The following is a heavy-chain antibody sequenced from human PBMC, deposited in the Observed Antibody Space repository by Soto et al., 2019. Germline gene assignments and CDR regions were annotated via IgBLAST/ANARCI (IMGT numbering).Heavy chain of an antibody. J-gene: IGHJ3*02. CDR3: ARDFGSGWYKDAFDI. Sequence: QVQLVQSGAEVKKPGSSVKVSCKASGGTFSSYAISWVRQAPGHGLAWMGGIIPIFGTANYAQKVQGRVTITADESTSTAYMELSSLRSEDTAVYYCARDFGSGWYKDAFDIWGQGTMVTVSS. D-gene: IGHD6-19*01. CDR1: GGTFSSYA. CDR2: IIPIFGTA. V-gene: IGHV1-69*01.